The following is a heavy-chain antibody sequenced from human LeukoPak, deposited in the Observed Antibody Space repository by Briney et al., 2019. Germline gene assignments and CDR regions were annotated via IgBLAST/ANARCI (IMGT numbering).Heavy chain of an antibody. CDR2: ISSSSSYI. D-gene: IGHD1-26*01. CDR3: ARGSVEWALLTRNFDY. CDR1: VFTFSRYS. Sequence: PGRTLCLSCAASVFTFSRYSMNWVPHAPGKGLECGSSISSSSSYIYYADSVKGRFPNPRDNPKNSLYLQRNSLRAEDTAVYYCARGSVEWALLTRNFDYWGQGNLVTVSS. J-gene: IGHJ4*02. V-gene: IGHV3-21*01.